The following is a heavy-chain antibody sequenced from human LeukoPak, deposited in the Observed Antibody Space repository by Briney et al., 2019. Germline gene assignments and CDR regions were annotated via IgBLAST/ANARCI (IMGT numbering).Heavy chain of an antibody. CDR1: GFTFSSYW. Sequence: GSLRLSCAASGFTFSSYWMHWVRQAPGKGLVWVSRINSDGCSTSYADSVKGRFTISRDNAKNTLYLQMNSLRAEDTAVYYCARGVGYCSSTSCYWWFDPWGQGTLVTVSS. CDR3: ARGVGYCSSTSCYWWFDP. D-gene: IGHD2-2*01. J-gene: IGHJ5*02. V-gene: IGHV3-74*01. CDR2: INSDGCST.